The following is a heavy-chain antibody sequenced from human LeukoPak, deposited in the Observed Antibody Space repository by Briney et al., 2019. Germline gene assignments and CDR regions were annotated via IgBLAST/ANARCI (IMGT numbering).Heavy chain of an antibody. J-gene: IGHJ5*02. V-gene: IGHV3-7*04. Sequence: GGPLRLSCAASGFIFSSYWMSWVRQAPGKGLEWVANIKQDGSEKYYVDSVKGRFTISRDNAKNSLYLQMNSLRAEDTAVYYCARGSSTSSWGQGTLVTVSS. CDR3: ARGSSTSS. CDR2: IKQDGSEK. CDR1: GFIFSSYW. D-gene: IGHD2-2*01.